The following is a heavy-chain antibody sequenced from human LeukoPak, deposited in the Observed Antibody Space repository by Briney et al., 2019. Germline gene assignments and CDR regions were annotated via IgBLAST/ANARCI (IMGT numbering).Heavy chain of an antibody. D-gene: IGHD6-13*01. CDR1: GFAFSNYG. CDR3: AKDRDSSSWYSPSDV. Sequence: GGSLRLSCAASGFAFSNYGMHWVRQAPGKGLEWVAFIRYDGSNKYYTDSAKGRFTISRDNSKNTLYLQMNSLRAEDTAVYYCAKDRDSSSWYSPSDVWGLGTLVTVSS. CDR2: IRYDGSNK. V-gene: IGHV3-30*02. J-gene: IGHJ4*02.